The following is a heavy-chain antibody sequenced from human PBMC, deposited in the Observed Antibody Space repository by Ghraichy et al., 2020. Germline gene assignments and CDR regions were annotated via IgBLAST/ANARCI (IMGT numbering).Heavy chain of an antibody. Sequence: SQTLSLTCTVSGGSISSSSYYWGWIRQPPGKGLEWIGSIYYSGSTYYNPSLKSRVTISVDTSKNQFSLKLSSVTAADTAVYYCASVGTYYDFWSGYYVVAGWFDPWGQGTLVTVSS. CDR1: GGSISSSSYY. V-gene: IGHV4-39*01. J-gene: IGHJ5*02. CDR2: IYYSGST. D-gene: IGHD3-3*01. CDR3: ASVGTYYDFWSGYYVVAGWFDP.